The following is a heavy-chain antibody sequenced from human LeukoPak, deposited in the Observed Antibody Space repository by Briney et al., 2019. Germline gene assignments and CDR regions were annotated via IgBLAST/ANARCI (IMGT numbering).Heavy chain of an antibody. CDR1: GGTFSSYA. J-gene: IGHJ5*02. V-gene: IGHV1-69*06. Sequence: SVKVSCKASGGTFSSYAISWVRQAPGQGLEWMGGIIPIFGTANYAQKFQGRVTITADKSTSTAYMELSSLRSEDTAVYYCALKYYYGSGSYPWGQGTLVTVSS. CDR3: ALKYYYGSGSYP. CDR2: IIPIFGTA. D-gene: IGHD3-10*01.